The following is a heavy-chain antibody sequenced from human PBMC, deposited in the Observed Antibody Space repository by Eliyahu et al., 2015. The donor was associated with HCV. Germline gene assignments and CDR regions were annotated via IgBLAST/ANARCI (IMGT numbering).Heavy chain of an antibody. CDR3: AKDKPRIQLWTTGYYGMDV. J-gene: IGHJ6*02. D-gene: IGHD5-18*01. V-gene: IGHV3-23*01. Sequence: EVQLLESGGGLVQPGGSLRLSCAASGFTFXXYAXSWVRQAPGKGLEWVSAISGSGGSTYYADSVKGRFTISRDNSKNTLYLQMNSLRAEDTAVYYCAKDKPRIQLWTTGYYGMDVWGQGTTVTVSS. CDR2: ISGSGGST. CDR1: GFTFXXYA.